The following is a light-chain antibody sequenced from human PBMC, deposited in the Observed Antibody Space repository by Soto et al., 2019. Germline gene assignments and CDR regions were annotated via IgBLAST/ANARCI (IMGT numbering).Light chain of an antibody. J-gene: IGKJ2*01. CDR2: WAS. Sequence: DIVMTQSTDSLAVSLGERATFNCKSSQSVLYSSNNKNYLAWYQQKPGQPPKLLIYWASTRESGVPARFSGSGSGTDFALTISSLQAEDVAVYYCQQYYSTSYTFGQGPKLESK. CDR3: QQYYSTSYT. CDR1: QSVLYSSNNKNY. V-gene: IGKV4-1*01.